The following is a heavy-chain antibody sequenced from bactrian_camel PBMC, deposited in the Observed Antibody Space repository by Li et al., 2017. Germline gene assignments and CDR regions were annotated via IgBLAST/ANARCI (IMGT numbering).Heavy chain of an antibody. CDR1: GFTFGTHD. V-gene: IGHV3S40*01. D-gene: IGHD1*01. Sequence: QLVESGGGSVQVGGSLILSCVASGFTFGTHDMSWVRQVPGKGLEWVSAINSGGGSTYYADSVKGRFTISRDNAKNTLYLHLNSLMPEDTAMYYCSVDESEDVEYVGPYCREFSGQGTQVTVS. J-gene: IGHJ4*01. CDR2: INSGGGST.